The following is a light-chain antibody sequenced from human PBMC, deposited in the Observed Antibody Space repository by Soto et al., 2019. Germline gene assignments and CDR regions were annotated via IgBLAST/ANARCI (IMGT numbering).Light chain of an antibody. Sequence: EIVLTQSPGTLSLSPGERATLSCRASQSVSSSYLAWYQQKPGQAPRLLIYGASSRATGIPDKFSGSGSGTDFTLTISRLEPEDFAVYYCHQYGSSPSFGQGTKVEI. CDR2: GAS. CDR1: QSVSSSY. V-gene: IGKV3-20*01. CDR3: HQYGSSPS. J-gene: IGKJ1*01.